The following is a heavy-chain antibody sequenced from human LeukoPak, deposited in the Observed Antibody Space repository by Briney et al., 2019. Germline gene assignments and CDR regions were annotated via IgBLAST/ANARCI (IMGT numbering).Heavy chain of an antibody. Sequence: PSETLSLTCTVSGGSISSSSYYWGWIRQPPGKGLEWIGSIYYSGSTYYNPSLKSRVTISVDTSKNQFSLKLSSVTAADTAVYYCARHPVWFGELYYYYYMDVWGKGTTVTISS. CDR2: IYYSGST. CDR1: GGSISSSSYY. V-gene: IGHV4-39*01. J-gene: IGHJ6*03. CDR3: ARHPVWFGELYYYYYMDV. D-gene: IGHD3-10*01.